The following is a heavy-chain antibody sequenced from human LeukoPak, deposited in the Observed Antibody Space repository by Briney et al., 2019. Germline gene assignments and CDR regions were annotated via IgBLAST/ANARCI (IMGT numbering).Heavy chain of an antibody. Sequence: SETLSLTCAVYGGSFSGYYWSWIRQPPGKGLEWIREINHSGSTNYNPSLKSRVTISVDTSKNQFSLKLSSVTAADTAVYYCARLGYSGYDQYYYYGMDVWGQGTTVTVSS. J-gene: IGHJ6*02. V-gene: IGHV4-34*01. CDR3: ARLGYSGYDQYYYYGMDV. D-gene: IGHD5-12*01. CDR2: INHSGST. CDR1: GGSFSGYY.